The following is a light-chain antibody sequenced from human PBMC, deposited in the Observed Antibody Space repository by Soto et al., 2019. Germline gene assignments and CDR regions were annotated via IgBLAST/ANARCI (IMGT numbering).Light chain of an antibody. CDR3: MQALQTRIT. Sequence: DIVMTQSPLSLPVTPGEPASISCRSSQSLLHSNGYNYLDWYLQKPGQSPQLLIYLGSNRASGVPDRFSGSGSGTDLTLKISRVEAEDVGLYYCMQALQTRITFGQGTRLEIK. CDR2: LGS. V-gene: IGKV2-28*01. CDR1: QSLLHSNGYNY. J-gene: IGKJ5*01.